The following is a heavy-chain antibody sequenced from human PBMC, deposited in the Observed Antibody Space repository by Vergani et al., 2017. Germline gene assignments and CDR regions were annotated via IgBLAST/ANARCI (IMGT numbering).Heavy chain of an antibody. CDR1: GFTFSSYG. V-gene: IGHV3-33*01. D-gene: IGHD6-19*01. Sequence: QVQLVESGGGVVQPGRSLRLSCAASGFTFSSYGMHWVRQAPGKGLEWVAVIWYDGSNKYYADSVKGRFTISRDNSKNTLYLQMNSLRAEDTAVYYCARDGERRTWYGDSSRTGWDYFDYWGKGTLVTVSS. J-gene: IGHJ4*02. CDR3: ARDGERRTWYGDSSRTGWDYFDY. CDR2: IWYDGSNK.